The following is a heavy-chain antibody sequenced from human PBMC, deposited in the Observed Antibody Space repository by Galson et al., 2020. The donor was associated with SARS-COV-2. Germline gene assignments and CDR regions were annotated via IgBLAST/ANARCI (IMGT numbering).Heavy chain of an antibody. J-gene: IGHJ5*02. Sequence: GESLKISCKGSGYSFTNYCIGWVRQMPGKGLEWMGIIFPDDSDTRYSPSFQGQVTISSDKSISTAYLQWSSLKASDTAMYYCARSRSGNWFEPWGQGTLVTVSS. CDR1: GYSFTNYC. V-gene: IGHV5-51*01. CDR2: IFPDDSDT. D-gene: IGHD1-1*01. CDR3: ARSRSGNWFEP.